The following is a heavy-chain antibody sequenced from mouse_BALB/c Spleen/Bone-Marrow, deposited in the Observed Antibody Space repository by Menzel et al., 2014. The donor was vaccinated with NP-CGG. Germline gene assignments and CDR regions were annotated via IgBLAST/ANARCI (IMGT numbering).Heavy chain of an antibody. D-gene: IGHD2-2*01. Sequence: QVQLQQSGAELMKPGASVKISCKATGYTFTSYWMHWVKQRPGQGLEWIGNIYPSDSYTNYNQKFKDKATLTVDKSSSTAYMKLSSPTSEDSAVYYCTRWLPYAMDYWGQGPSVTVSS. J-gene: IGHJ4*01. CDR2: IYPSDSYT. CDR3: TRWLPYAMDY. V-gene: IGHV1S126*01. CDR1: GYTFTSYW.